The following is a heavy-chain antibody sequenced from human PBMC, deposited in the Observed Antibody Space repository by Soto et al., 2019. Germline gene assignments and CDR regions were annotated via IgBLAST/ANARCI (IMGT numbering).Heavy chain of an antibody. CDR1: GFTFSSYG. V-gene: IGHV3-33*01. Sequence: PGGSLRLSCAASGFTFSSYGMHWVRQAPGKGLEWVAVIWYDGSNKYYADSVKGRFTISRDNSKNTLYLQMNSLRAEDTAVYYCARSDSSSWALDAFDIWGQGTMVTVSS. J-gene: IGHJ3*02. D-gene: IGHD6-13*01. CDR2: IWYDGSNK. CDR3: ARSDSSSWALDAFDI.